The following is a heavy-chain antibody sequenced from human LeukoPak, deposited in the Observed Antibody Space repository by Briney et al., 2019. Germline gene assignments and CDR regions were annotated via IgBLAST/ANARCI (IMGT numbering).Heavy chain of an antibody. J-gene: IGHJ4*02. D-gene: IGHD1-26*01. CDR1: GFTFSSYW. CDR3: ARDDSGSSGY. V-gene: IGHV3-74*01. Sequence: GGSLRLSCAASGFTFSSYWMYWVRQAPGKGLVWVSRISGDGSSTRYADSVKGRFTISRDNAKNTLSLQMNSLRAEDTAVYYCARDDSGSSGYWGQGTLVAVSS. CDR2: ISGDGSST.